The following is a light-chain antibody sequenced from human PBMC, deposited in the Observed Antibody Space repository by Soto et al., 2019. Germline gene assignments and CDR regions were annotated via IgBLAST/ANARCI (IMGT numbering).Light chain of an antibody. CDR1: SSDVGGYNY. V-gene: IGLV2-14*01. Sequence: QSALTQPASVSGSPGQSITISCTGTSSDVGGYNYVSWYQQHPGKAPKLMIYDVSNRPSGVSNRFSGSKSGNTASLTISGLQAEDEADYYCSSYTGGFGGGTKLTVL. CDR3: SSYTGG. J-gene: IGLJ3*02. CDR2: DVS.